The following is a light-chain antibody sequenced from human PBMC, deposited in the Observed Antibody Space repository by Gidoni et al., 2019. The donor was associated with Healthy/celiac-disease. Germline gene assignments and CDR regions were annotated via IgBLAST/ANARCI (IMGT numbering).Light chain of an antibody. Sequence: PGERVTLSCRASQSVSSSYLTWYQQKPGQAPRLLIYGASTRATGIPARFSGSGSGTDFTLTISSLQPEDFAVYYCQQNYNSMYTFXXXTKLEIK. CDR3: QQNYNSMYT. CDR1: QSVSSSY. J-gene: IGKJ2*01. CDR2: GAS. V-gene: IGKV3D-7*01.